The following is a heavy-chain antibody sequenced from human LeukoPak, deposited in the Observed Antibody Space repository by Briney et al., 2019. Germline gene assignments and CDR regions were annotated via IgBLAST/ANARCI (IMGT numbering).Heavy chain of an antibody. D-gene: IGHD2-2*01. CDR1: GYTFTSYG. V-gene: IGHV1-18*01. Sequence: ASVKVSCKASGYTFTSYGISWVRQAPGQGLEWMGRISAYNGNTNYAQKLQGRVTMTTDTSTSTAYMELRSLRSDDTAVYYCARAVVVPVSYYYYMDVWGKGTTVTVSS. CDR3: ARAVVVPVSYYYYMDV. J-gene: IGHJ6*03. CDR2: ISAYNGNT.